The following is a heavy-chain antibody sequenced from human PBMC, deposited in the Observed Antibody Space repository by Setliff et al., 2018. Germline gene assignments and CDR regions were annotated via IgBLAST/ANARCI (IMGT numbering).Heavy chain of an antibody. V-gene: IGHV1-69*10. CDR1: GGTFSSYA. CDR2: IIPILGIA. D-gene: IGHD3-10*01. CDR3: AREALQRAGLYFFDI. J-gene: IGHJ4*02. Sequence: GASVKVSCKASGGTFSSYAISWVRQAPGQGLEWMGGIIPILGIANYAQKFQGRVTITADESTSTAYMELRSLKSEDTAVYYCAREALQRAGLYFFDIWGQGMLVTVSS.